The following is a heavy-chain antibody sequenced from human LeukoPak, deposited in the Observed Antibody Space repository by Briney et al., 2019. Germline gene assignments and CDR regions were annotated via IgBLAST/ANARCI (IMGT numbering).Heavy chain of an antibody. CDR2: IYSGGST. V-gene: IGHV3-66*01. J-gene: IGHJ4*02. CDR3: ASSIAAAGHEAFDY. Sequence: ETLSLTCTVSGYSISSGYYWGWIRQPPGKGLEWVSVIYSGGSTYYADSVKGRFTISRDNSKNTLYLQMNSLRAEDTAVYYCASSIAAAGHEAFDYWGQGTLVTVSS. CDR1: GYSISSGYY. D-gene: IGHD6-13*01.